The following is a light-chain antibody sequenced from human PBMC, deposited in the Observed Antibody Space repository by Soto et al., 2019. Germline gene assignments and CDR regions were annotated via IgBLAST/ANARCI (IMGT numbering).Light chain of an antibody. J-gene: IGLJ2*01. CDR2: LNRDGSH. V-gene: IGLV4-69*01. CDR3: QTWGTGIVI. CDR1: SGHSNYA. Sequence: QSVLTQSPSASASLGASVKLTCTLSSGHSNYAIAWHQQQPEKGPRYLMKLNRDGSHSKGDGIPNRFSGSSSGAERYLTISSLQSEDEADNYCQTWGTGIVIFGGGTKLTV.